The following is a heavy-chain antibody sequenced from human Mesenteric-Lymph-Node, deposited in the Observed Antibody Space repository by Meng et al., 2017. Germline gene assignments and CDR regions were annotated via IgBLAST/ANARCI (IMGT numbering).Heavy chain of an antibody. Sequence: QVRLQGSGPGLVKPSQPLSLTCSVSGGSISSGDSYWSWIRQPPGKGLEWIGEINHSGSTNYNPSLKSRVTISVDKSKNQFSLKLSSVTAADTAVYYCARVAAAGNEWFDPWGQGTLVTVSS. V-gene: IGHV4-30-4*01. CDR1: GGSISSGDSY. D-gene: IGHD6-13*01. CDR3: ARVAAAGNEWFDP. J-gene: IGHJ5*02. CDR2: INHSGST.